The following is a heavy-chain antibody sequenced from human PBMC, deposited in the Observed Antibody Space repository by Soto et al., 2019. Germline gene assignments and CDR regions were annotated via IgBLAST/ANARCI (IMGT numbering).Heavy chain of an antibody. CDR2: ISYDGNNK. CDR1: GFRFSDYG. D-gene: IGHD3-22*01. J-gene: IGHJ4*02. V-gene: IGHV3-30*03. Sequence: QVQLVQTGGGAVLPGRSLSLSCAASGFRFSDYGMHWVLQAPGKGLEWAAVISYDGNNKYYADSVNGRFTISRDNSKNTIYRQMEGLRVEDTAVYYCARGGRSGSSGYYNPSFDYWGQGTLVSVSS. CDR3: ARGGRSGSSGYYNPSFDY.